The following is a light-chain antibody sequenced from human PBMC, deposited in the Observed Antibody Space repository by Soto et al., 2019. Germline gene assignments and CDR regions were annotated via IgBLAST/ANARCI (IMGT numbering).Light chain of an antibody. Sequence: QSVLTQPASVSASPGQSIFISCTGTSEDIGAYDYVSWYQQHPGKAPKLILYAVINRPSGVSSRFSGSKFGNTASLNISGVQPEDEADYYCCSDTTRGTYVFGSGTKVT. J-gene: IGLJ1*01. CDR1: SEDIGAYDY. CDR2: AVI. V-gene: IGLV2-14*01. CDR3: CSDTTRGTYV.